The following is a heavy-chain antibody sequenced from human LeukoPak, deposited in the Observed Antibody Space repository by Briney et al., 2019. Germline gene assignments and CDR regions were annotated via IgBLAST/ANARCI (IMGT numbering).Heavy chain of an antibody. CDR3: ARTAGWSYGFDY. CDR1: GGSISTGGYF. V-gene: IGHV4-31*03. Sequence: PSETLSLTCTVSGGSISTGGYFWTWIRQHPGKGLEWIGYIYNSGTTYYNPSLESRVTISGDTSKNQFSLKLNSVTAADTPVYYCARTAGWSYGFDYWGQGTLVTVSS. J-gene: IGHJ4*02. CDR2: IYNSGTT. D-gene: IGHD5-18*01.